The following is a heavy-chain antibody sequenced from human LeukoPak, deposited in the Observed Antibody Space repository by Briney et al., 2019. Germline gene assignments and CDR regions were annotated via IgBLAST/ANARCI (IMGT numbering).Heavy chain of an antibody. V-gene: IGHV4-39*07. Sequence: SETLSLTCTVSGGSISSSSYYWGWIRQPPGKGLEWIGSIYYSGSTYYNPSLKSRVTISVDTSKNQFSLKLSSVTAADTAVYYCARDRQYRMDVWGQGTTVTVSS. CDR2: IYYSGST. CDR1: GGSISSSSYY. J-gene: IGHJ6*02. CDR3: ARDRQYRMDV.